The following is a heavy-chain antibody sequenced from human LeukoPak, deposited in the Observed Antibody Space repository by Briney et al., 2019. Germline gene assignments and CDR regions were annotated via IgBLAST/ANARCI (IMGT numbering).Heavy chain of an antibody. J-gene: IGHJ4*02. CDR3: VGIAVASFDFDY. CDR2: IYHSGST. D-gene: IGHD6-19*01. V-gene: IGHV4-59*08. CDR1: NGSISSYY. Sequence: KPSETLSLTCTVSNGSISSYYWSWIRQPPGKGLEWIGYIYHSGSTNYNPSLKSRVTISVDTSKNQFSLKLSSVTAADTAVYYCVGIAVASFDFDYWGQGTLVTVSS.